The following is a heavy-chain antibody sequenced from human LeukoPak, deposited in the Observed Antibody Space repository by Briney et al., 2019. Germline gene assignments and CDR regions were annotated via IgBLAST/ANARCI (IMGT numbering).Heavy chain of an antibody. V-gene: IGHV3-23*01. Sequence: GGSLRLSCAASGFTFSSYAMSWVRQAPGKGLEWVSAISGSGGSTYYADSVKGRFTISRDNSRDRLYLETNSLRAEDTAVYYCARASSGGNYYYYYYMDVWGKGTTVTVSS. D-gene: IGHD3-10*01. CDR1: GFTFSSYA. CDR3: ARASSGGNYYYYYYMDV. CDR2: ISGSGGST. J-gene: IGHJ6*03.